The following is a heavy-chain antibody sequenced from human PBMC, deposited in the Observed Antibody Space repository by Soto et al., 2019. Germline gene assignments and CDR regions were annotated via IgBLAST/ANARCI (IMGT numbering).Heavy chain of an antibody. CDR1: GFTFSRDW. V-gene: IGHV3-74*01. CDR3: AIGGLGNYYNDY. CDR2: IKGDGTIT. J-gene: IGHJ4*02. D-gene: IGHD3-10*01. Sequence: EVQLVESGGGLVQPGGSLRLSCAASGFTFSRDWMHWVRQSPGKGLVWVSRIKGDGTITNYAHSVKGRFTTSRDNAKKTVYLQLNSLPTEYTAVYYCAIGGLGNYYNDYWGQGTLVTLSS.